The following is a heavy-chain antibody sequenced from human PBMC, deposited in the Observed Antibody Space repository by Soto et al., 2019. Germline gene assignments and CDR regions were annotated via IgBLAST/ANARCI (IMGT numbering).Heavy chain of an antibody. Sequence: EVQVLESGVGLVQPGGSLRLSSTASGFTFSSHAMSWVRQAPGKGLEWVSAIVGSGGGTYYADSVKGLFTIPRDNPKNILYLQMNSLRAEDTAVYYCAKDRSAHGTDGLDVWGQGTTVAVSS. CDR2: IVGSGGGT. V-gene: IGHV3-23*01. CDR3: AKDRSAHGTDGLDV. D-gene: IGHD2-15*01. CDR1: GFTFSSHA. J-gene: IGHJ6*01.